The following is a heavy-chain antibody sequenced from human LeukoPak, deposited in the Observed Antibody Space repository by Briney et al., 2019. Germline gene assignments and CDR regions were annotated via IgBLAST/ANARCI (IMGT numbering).Heavy chain of an antibody. Sequence: SETLSLTCTVSGGSISSYYWSWIRQPPGKGLEWIGFIYYSGSTKYKPSLKSRVTISVDTSKNQFSLKLSSVTAADTAVYYCARGRFLDAFDIWGQGTMVTVSS. CDR2: IYYSGST. CDR3: ARGRFLDAFDI. D-gene: IGHD3-3*01. CDR1: GGSISSYY. J-gene: IGHJ3*02. V-gene: IGHV4-59*01.